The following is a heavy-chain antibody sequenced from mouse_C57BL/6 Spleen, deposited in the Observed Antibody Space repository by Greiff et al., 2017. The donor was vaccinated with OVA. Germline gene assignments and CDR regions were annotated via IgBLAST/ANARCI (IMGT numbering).Heavy chain of an antibody. CDR3: ARDDGYYVYFDY. J-gene: IGHJ2*01. V-gene: IGHV1-19*01. D-gene: IGHD2-3*01. CDR1: GYTFTDYY. Sequence: VQLQQSGPVLVKPGASVKMSCKASGYTFTDYYMNWVKQSHGKSLEWIGGINPYNGGTSYNQKFKGKATLTVDKSSSTAYMELNSLTSEDSAVYYCARDDGYYVYFDYWGQGTTLTVSS. CDR2: INPYNGGT.